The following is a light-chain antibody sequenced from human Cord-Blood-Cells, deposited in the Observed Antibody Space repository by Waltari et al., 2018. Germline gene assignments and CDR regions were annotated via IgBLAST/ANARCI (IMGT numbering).Light chain of an antibody. CDR3: CSYAGSSTVV. J-gene: IGLJ2*01. CDR1: SSDAGGYNL. Sequence: QSALTQPASVSGSPGQSLTIPCTGTSSDAGGYNLVYWYQQHPGKAPKLQIYEGSKRPSGVSNRFSGSKSGNTASLTISGRQAEDEADYYCCSYAGSSTVVFGGGTKRTGL. CDR2: EGS. V-gene: IGLV2-23*01.